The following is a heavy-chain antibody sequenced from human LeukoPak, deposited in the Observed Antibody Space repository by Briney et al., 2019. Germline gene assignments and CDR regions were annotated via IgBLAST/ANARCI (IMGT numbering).Heavy chain of an antibody. D-gene: IGHD3-16*01. CDR3: ARTWRNDY. J-gene: IGHJ4*02. CDR1: GFTFSSYE. V-gene: IGHV3-48*03. CDR2: ISSSGSNI. Sequence: PGGSLRLSCAASGFTFSSYEMNWVRQAQGEGLEWVSYISSSGSNIYYADSVKGRFTISRDNAKNSLYLQMNSLRAEDTAVYYCARTWRNDYWGEGTLVTVSS.